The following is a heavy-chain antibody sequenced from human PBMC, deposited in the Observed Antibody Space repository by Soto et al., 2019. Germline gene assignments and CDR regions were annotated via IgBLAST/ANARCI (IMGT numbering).Heavy chain of an antibody. CDR3: TKSRRSVLMVYGFGGMDV. J-gene: IGHJ6*02. Sequence: VGSLRLSCAASGFSVSDYAMSWVRQARGKGLEWVSSISGSGDGTYYGDSVKGRFTLSRDTSQKTLYLQMNNLRGEDTAVYFCTKSRRSVLMVYGFGGMDVWGRGTTVTVSS. CDR2: ISGSGDGT. CDR1: GFSVSDYA. D-gene: IGHD2-8*01. V-gene: IGHV3-23*01.